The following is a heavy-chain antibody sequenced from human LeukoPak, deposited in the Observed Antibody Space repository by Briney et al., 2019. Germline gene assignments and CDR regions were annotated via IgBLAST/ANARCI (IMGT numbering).Heavy chain of an antibody. CDR3: ARQDPFEGLRYYDSSGYGFDY. CDR2: IDYSGST. CDR1: GGSISSSSYY. J-gene: IGHJ4*02. V-gene: IGHV4-39*01. Sequence: SETLSLTCTVSGGSISSSSYYWGWIRQPPGKGLVWIGSIDYSGSTYYNPSHKSRVTIPVDTSKNQFSLKLSSVTAADTAVYYCARQDPFEGLRYYDSSGYGFDYWGQGTLVTVSS. D-gene: IGHD3-22*01.